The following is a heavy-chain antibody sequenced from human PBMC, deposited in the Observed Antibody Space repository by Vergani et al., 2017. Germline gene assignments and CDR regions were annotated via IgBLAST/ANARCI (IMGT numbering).Heavy chain of an antibody. V-gene: IGHV3-30*18. D-gene: IGHD1-7*01. Sequence: QVQLVESGGGVVQPGRSLRLSCAVSGFTFSSYGMHWVRQAPGKGLEWVAVISDDGSNKFYTDSVKGRFSISRDNSKNTLYLKMNSLRAEDTAVYYCAKVGHWNYDFDYWGQGTLVTVSS. CDR3: AKVGHWNYDFDY. J-gene: IGHJ4*02. CDR2: ISDDGSNK. CDR1: GFTFSSYG.